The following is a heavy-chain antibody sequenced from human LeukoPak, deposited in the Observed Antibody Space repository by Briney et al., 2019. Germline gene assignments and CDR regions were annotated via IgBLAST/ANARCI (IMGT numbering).Heavy chain of an antibody. J-gene: IGHJ3*02. D-gene: IGHD2-21*02. CDR1: GYTFTSYG. V-gene: IGHV1-18*01. Sequence: PGASVKVSCKASGYTFTSYGISWVRQAPGQGLEWLGWISAYNGNTKYTQKLQGRVTMTTDTSMTTAYMELRSLRSDDTAVYWCTRDTGLTEGNAFHIWGQGTMVTVSS. CDR3: TRDTGLTEGNAFHI. CDR2: ISAYNGNT.